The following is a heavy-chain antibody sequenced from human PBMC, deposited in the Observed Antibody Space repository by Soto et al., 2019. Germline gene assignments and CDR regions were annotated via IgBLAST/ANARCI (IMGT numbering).Heavy chain of an antibody. CDR2: ISTSGATR. Sequence: GGPLRLSFLASGFTFSTDSMNWVRQAPGKGLEWVAHISTSGATRYYADSVKGRFTISRDNAKTSLYLQMNSLRAEDTAVYYCAKDRSPVGATYYYWGQGTLVTVSS. V-gene: IGHV3-48*01. CDR3: AKDRSPVGATYYY. CDR1: GFTFSTDS. J-gene: IGHJ4*02. D-gene: IGHD1-26*01.